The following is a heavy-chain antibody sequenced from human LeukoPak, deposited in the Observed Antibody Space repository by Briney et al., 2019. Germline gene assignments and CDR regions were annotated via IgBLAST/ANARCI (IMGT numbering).Heavy chain of an antibody. J-gene: IGHJ4*02. CDR2: ISSSGSTI. CDR1: GFTFSDYY. Sequence: PGGSLRLSCAASGFTFSDYYMSWIRQAPGKGLELISYISSSGSTIYYADSVKGRFTISRDNAKNSLYLQMNSLRAEDTAVYYCARHRWLLRYIDYWGQGTLVTVSS. V-gene: IGHV3-11*01. D-gene: IGHD1-26*01. CDR3: ARHRWLLRYIDY.